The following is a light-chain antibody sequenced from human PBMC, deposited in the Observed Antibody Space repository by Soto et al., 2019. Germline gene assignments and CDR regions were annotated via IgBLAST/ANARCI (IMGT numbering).Light chain of an antibody. J-gene: IGKJ1*01. CDR2: AAS. V-gene: IGKV1-39*01. CDR3: QQYNSYSWT. CDR1: QSISNY. Sequence: DIQMTQSPSSLSASVGDRVIITCRTSQSISNYLNWYQHKPGKAPKVLISAASNLQSGVPSRFSGSGSGTEFTLTISSLQPDDFATYYCQQYNSYSWTFGQGTKVDIK.